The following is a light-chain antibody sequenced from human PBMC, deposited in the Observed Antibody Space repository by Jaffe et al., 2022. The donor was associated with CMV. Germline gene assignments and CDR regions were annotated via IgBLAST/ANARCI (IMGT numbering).Light chain of an antibody. CDR3: QQRRKWPLT. Sequence: EVLLTQSPATLPLSPGERATLSCRASQSVNDYLAWYQKKPGQAPRLLIYDASNRATGVPARFSGSGSGTDFTLTISSLEPEDSAVYYCQQRRKWPLTFGGGTKVEIK. CDR1: QSVNDY. V-gene: IGKV3-11*01. J-gene: IGKJ4*01. CDR2: DAS.